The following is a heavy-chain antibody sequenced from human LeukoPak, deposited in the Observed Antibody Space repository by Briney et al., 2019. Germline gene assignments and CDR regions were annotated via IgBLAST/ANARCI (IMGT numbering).Heavy chain of an antibody. V-gene: IGHV4-4*07. CDR3: AREIPNYYDSSGYYGYFDY. Sequence: SETLSLTCTVSGGSISSYYWSWIRQPAGKGLERIGRIYTSGSTNYNPSLKSRVTMSVDTSKNQFSLKLSSVTAADTAVYYCAREIPNYYDSSGYYGYFDYWGQGTLVTVSS. CDR1: GGSISSYY. J-gene: IGHJ4*02. D-gene: IGHD3-22*01. CDR2: IYTSGST.